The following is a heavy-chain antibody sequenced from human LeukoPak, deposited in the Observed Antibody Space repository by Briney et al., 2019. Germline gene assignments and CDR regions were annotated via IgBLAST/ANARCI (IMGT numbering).Heavy chain of an antibody. CDR1: GGSISSYY. J-gene: IGHJ4*02. CDR3: AGDAGYGYSFFDY. Sequence: SETLSLTCTVSGGSISSYYWSWIPEPPGKGLEWIGYIYYSGSTNYNPSLKSRVTISVDTSKNQFSLKLSSVTAADTAVYYCAGDAGYGYSFFDYWGQGTLVTVSS. CDR2: IYYSGST. V-gene: IGHV4-59*01. D-gene: IGHD2-21*01.